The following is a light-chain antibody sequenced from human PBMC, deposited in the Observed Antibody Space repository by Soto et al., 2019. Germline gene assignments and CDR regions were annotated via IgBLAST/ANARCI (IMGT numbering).Light chain of an antibody. V-gene: IGKV3-15*01. Sequence: EIGMTQSPATLSVSPEETATLSCRASQSVSSNLAWYQQKPGQAPRLLISDASTRAAGLPARFSGSGSGTEFTLTISSLQSEDFAVYFCQQSNNWPKTFGQGTKVEIK. CDR2: DAS. CDR1: QSVSSN. J-gene: IGKJ1*01. CDR3: QQSNNWPKT.